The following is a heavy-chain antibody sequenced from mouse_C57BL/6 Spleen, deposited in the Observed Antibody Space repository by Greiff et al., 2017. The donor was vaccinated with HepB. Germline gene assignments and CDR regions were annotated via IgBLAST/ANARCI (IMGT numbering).Heavy chain of an antibody. V-gene: IGHV4-1*01. J-gene: IGHJ3*01. CDR1: GVDFSRYW. Sequence: GVDFSRYWTSWVRRAPGKGLEWIGESNPDSSTINYAPSLKDKFIISRDNAKNTLYLQMSKVRSEDTALYYCARPDGYSAWFAYWGQGTLVTVSA. CDR3: ARPDGYSAWFAY. CDR2: SNPDSSTI. D-gene: IGHD2-3*01.